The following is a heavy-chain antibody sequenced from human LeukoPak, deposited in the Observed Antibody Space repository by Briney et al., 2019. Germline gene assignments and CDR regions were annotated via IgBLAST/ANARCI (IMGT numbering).Heavy chain of an antibody. J-gene: IGHJ1*01. Sequence: GGSLRLSCAASGFTFSSYSMNWVRQAPGKGLEWVSYISSSGSTIYYADSVKGRFTISRDNAKNSLYLQMNSLRAEDTAVYYCARAIAKYFQHWGQGTLVTVSS. CDR1: GFTFSSYS. CDR3: ARAIAKYFQH. V-gene: IGHV3-48*04. CDR2: ISSSGSTI.